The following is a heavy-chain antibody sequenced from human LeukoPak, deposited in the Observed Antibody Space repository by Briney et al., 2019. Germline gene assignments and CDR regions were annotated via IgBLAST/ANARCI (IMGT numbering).Heavy chain of an antibody. V-gene: IGHV4-38-2*01. D-gene: IGHD2-2*01. CDR1: GYSISSGYY. CDR3: ARHRSVVVVPAATIGFDY. J-gene: IGHJ4*02. CDR2: IYYSGST. Sequence: SETLSLTCAVSGYSISSGYYWGWIRQPPGKGVEWIGGIYYSGSTYYNPSPKSRVTISVDTSKNQFSLKLSSVTAADTAVYYCARHRSVVVVPAATIGFDYWGQGTLVTVSS.